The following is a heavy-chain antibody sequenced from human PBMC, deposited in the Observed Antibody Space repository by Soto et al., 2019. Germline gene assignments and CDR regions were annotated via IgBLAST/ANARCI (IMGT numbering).Heavy chain of an antibody. Sequence: QVQLVQSGAEVKKPGASVKVSCKASGYTFTSYYMHGVRQAPGQGLEWMGIINPSGGSTSYAQKFQGRVTMTRDTSTSTVYMELSSLRSEDTAVYYCATTYGMVATYRYYFDYWGPGTLVTVSS. CDR2: INPSGGST. D-gene: IGHD5-12*01. J-gene: IGHJ4*02. V-gene: IGHV1-46*01. CDR1: GYTFTSYY. CDR3: ATTYGMVATYRYYFDY.